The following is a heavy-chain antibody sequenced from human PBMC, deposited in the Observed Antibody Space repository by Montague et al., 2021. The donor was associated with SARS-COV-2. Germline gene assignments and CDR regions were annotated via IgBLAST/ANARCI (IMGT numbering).Heavy chain of an antibody. CDR1: GESFTDFF. V-gene: IGHV4-34*01. Sequence: SETLSLTCAVYGESFTDFFWNWIRQTPEKGLEWIGEIRHNGGTHYNPSLKSRVTISVDTSKSQVSLKLSSVTVADTAVYYCARGQRFFDWPYDAFDIWAQGTMVIVSS. J-gene: IGHJ3*02. D-gene: IGHD3-9*01. CDR3: ARGQRFFDWPYDAFDI. CDR2: IRHNGGT.